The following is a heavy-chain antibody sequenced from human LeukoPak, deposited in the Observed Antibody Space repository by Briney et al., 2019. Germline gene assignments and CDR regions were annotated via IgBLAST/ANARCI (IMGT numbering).Heavy chain of an antibody. Sequence: SETLSLTCTVSGGSISSYYWSWIRQPAGKGLEWIGRIYTSGSTNYNPSLKSRVTISVDTSKNQFSLKLSSVTAADTAVYYCARVGYCSSTSCYRYAFDIWGQGTMVTVSS. CDR2: IYTSGST. D-gene: IGHD2-2*01. V-gene: IGHV4-4*07. CDR1: GGSISSYY. J-gene: IGHJ3*02. CDR3: ARVGYCSSTSCYRYAFDI.